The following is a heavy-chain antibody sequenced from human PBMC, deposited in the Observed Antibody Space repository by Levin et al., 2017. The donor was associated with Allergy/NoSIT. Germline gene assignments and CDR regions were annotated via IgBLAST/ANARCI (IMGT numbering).Heavy chain of an antibody. CDR1: GYSFTNFL. Sequence: GESLKISCQTSGYSFTNFLIGWVRQMPGRGLEWIGTIHPGDSSTKYNPSFQGQVTFSVDRSTTTVFLQWTSLRASDTGRYYCSSPDYWGQGTLVTVSS. J-gene: IGHJ4*02. CDR2: IHPGDSST. CDR3: SSPDY. V-gene: IGHV5-51*01.